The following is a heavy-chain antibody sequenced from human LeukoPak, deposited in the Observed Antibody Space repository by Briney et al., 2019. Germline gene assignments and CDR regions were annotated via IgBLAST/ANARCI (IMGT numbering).Heavy chain of an antibody. Sequence: PSQTLPLTCTVSGVSISSGGYYWSWIRQHPGKGLEWIGYIYYSGTTYYNPSLQSRVAILVDTSKNQFSLKLSSVTAADTAVYYCARDATVVTPHQAFDIWGQGTMVTVSS. CDR3: ARDATVVTPHQAFDI. V-gene: IGHV4-30-4*01. CDR2: IYYSGTT. CDR1: GVSISSGGYY. D-gene: IGHD4-23*01. J-gene: IGHJ3*02.